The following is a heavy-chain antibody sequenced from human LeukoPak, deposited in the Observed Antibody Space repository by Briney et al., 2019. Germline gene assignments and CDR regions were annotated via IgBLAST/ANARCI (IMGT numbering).Heavy chain of an antibody. CDR3: AREEDY. CDR1: GFTFSSYW. V-gene: IGHV3-7*01. Sequence: GGSLRLSCEASGFTFSSYWMSWVRQAPGKGLEWVANIKQDGSEKKYLDSVKGRFTISRDNAKNSMYLQMNSLRAEDTAIYYCAREEDYWGQGTLVTVSS. CDR2: IKQDGSEK. J-gene: IGHJ4*02.